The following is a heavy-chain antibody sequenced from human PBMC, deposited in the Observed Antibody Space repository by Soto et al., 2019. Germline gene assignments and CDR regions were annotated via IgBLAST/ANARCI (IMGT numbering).Heavy chain of an antibody. D-gene: IGHD3-16*01. J-gene: IGHJ6*02. CDR1: EFTFSTYA. Sequence: GGSLRLSCAASEFTFSTYAMTWVRQAPGRGLQWVATISDSGDITYYADSVKGRFTISRDNSKNTLYLQMNSLRAEDTAVYYCAKTDLWPGGTMDVWGQGTTVTVSS. V-gene: IGHV3-23*01. CDR3: AKTDLWPGGTMDV. CDR2: ISDSGDIT.